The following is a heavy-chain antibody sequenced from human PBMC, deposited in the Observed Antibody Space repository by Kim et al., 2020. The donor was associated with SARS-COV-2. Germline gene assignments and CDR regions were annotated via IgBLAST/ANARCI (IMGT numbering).Heavy chain of an antibody. CDR1: GFTFSNYG. D-gene: IGHD3-3*01. Sequence: GGSLRLSCEASGFTFSNYGMNWVRQAPGQGLEWISSISSSAGSTITSAASVNGWFTYSSDTDKTPQFQQINILTDETAADYYWESDEDGFLDFYYFD. V-gene: IGHV3-48*02. J-gene: IGHJ4*01. CDR2: ISSSAGSTI. CDR3: ESDEDGFLDFYYFD.